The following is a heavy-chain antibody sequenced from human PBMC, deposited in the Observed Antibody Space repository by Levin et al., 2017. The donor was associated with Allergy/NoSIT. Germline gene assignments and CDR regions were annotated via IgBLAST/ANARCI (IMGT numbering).Heavy chain of an antibody. V-gene: IGHV3-30*18. CDR3: AKHWREYYYETSGYYSGYFDY. CDR1: GFTFSDFG. J-gene: IGHJ4*02. D-gene: IGHD3-22*01. CDR2: ISNDGIHK. Sequence: GESLKISCVVSGFTFSDFGIHWVRQAPGKGLEWVAVISNDGIHKIYADSVKGRFTISRDNSKNTLYLQMNSLRAEDTAVYYCAKHWREYYYETSGYYSGYFDYWGQGTLVTVSS.